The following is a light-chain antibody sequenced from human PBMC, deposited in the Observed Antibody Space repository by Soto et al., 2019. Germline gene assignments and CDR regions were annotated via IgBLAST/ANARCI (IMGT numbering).Light chain of an antibody. Sequence: EIVMTQSPATLSVSPGERATLSCRASQSVSNKLAWYQQKPGLAPRLLIYGASTRATGIPARFSGSGSGTAFTLTISSLQSEDFAVYYCQQYHNWRAFGQGTNVEIK. V-gene: IGKV3D-15*01. CDR3: QQYHNWRA. CDR2: GAS. J-gene: IGKJ1*01. CDR1: QSVSNK.